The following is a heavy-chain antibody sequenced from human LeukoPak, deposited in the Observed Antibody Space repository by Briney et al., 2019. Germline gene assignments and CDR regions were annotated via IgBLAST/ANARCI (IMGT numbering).Heavy chain of an antibody. CDR3: ARDYGNYYDSSGYP. CDR2: INPNSGGT. J-gene: IGHJ5*02. V-gene: IGHV1-2*06. D-gene: IGHD3-22*01. Sequence: ASVKASCKASGYTFTGYYMHWVRQAPGQGLEWMGRINPNSGGTNYAQKFQGRVTMTRDTSISTAYMELSRLRSDDTAVYYCARDYGNYYDSSGYPWGQGTLVTVSS. CDR1: GYTFTGYY.